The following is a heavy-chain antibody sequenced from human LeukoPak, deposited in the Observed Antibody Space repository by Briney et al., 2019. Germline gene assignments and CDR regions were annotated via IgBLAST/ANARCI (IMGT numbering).Heavy chain of an antibody. D-gene: IGHD1-26*01. Sequence: GGSLRLSCAASGFTFSSYSMNWVRQAPGKGLEWVSYISSSSSTIYYADSVEGRFTISRDSAKNSLYLQMNSLRDEDTAAYYCAPHRDGSYPFDFWGQGTLVTVSS. CDR1: GFTFSSYS. CDR2: ISSSSSTI. J-gene: IGHJ4*02. V-gene: IGHV3-48*02. CDR3: APHRDGSYPFDF.